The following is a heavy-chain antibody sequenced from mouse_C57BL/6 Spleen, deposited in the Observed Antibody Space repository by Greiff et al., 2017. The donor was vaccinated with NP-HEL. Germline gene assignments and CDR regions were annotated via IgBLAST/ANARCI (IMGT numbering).Heavy chain of an antibody. V-gene: IGHV5-12*01. CDR3: ARGITTVVEGDYFDY. Sequence: EVKVVESGGGLVQPGGSLKLSCAASGFTFSDYYMYWVRQTPEKRLEWVAYISNGGGSTYYPDTVKGRVTISRDNAKNTLYLQMSRLNSEDTAMYYCARGITTVVEGDYFDYWGQGTTLTVSS. CDR1: GFTFSDYY. J-gene: IGHJ2*01. D-gene: IGHD1-1*01. CDR2: ISNGGGST.